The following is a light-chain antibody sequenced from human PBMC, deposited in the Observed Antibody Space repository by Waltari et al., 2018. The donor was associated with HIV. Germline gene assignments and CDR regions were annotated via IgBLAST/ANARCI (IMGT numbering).Light chain of an antibody. CDR2: EVS. CDR3: SSYTSSTTPYV. V-gene: IGLV2-14*01. CDR1: SSDVGGYDY. J-gene: IGLJ1*01. Sequence: QSALTQPASVSGSPGQSITISCTGTSSDVGGYDYVSWYQQHPGKAPKLMIYEVSKRPSGVSNRFSGSKSGNTASRTISGLQAEDEADYYCSSYTSSTTPYVFGTGTKVTVL.